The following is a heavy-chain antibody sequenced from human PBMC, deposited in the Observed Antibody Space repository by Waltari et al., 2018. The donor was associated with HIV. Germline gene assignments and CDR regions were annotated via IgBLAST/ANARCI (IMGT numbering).Heavy chain of an antibody. Sequence: EVHLLESGGGLVQPGGFLRLSCAASGFTFSSYAMSWVRQAPGKGVWWVVGISGRGGSTYYAGSVKGRFTISRDSSKNTLYLQMSSLRVEDTAVYYCAKARAGRFYGDNSDLDYWGQGTLVTVSS. V-gene: IGHV3-23*01. D-gene: IGHD4-17*01. J-gene: IGHJ4*02. CDR3: AKARAGRFYGDNSDLDY. CDR2: ISGRGGST. CDR1: GFTFSSYA.